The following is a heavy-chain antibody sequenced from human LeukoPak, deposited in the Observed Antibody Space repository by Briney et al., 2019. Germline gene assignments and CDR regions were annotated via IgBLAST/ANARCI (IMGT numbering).Heavy chain of an antibody. Sequence: GGSLSLSCAASGFAFSDYSFPWVRQAPGKGLEWVAVIWSDGSNQYYGNSVKGRFIIYRDDSQKTVYLQMNSLRAEDTAVYYCTSHAQRRFDYSNSLKYWGQGSLVTVSS. CDR3: TSHAQRRFDYSNSLKY. D-gene: IGHD4-11*01. J-gene: IGHJ4*02. CDR2: IWSDGSNQ. V-gene: IGHV3-33*01. CDR1: GFAFSDYS.